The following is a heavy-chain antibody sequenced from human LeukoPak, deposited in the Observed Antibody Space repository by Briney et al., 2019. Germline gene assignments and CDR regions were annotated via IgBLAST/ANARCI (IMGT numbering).Heavy chain of an antibody. CDR2: IKQDGSEK. CDR3: ARDQRVTIFGPPNAFDI. CDR1: GFTFSSYW. V-gene: IGHV3-7*01. J-gene: IGHJ3*02. Sequence: GGSLRLSCAASGFTFSSYWMSWVRQAPGKGLEWVANIKQDGSEKYYVDFVKGRFTISRDNAKNSLYLQMNSLRAEDTAVYYCARDQRVTIFGPPNAFDIWGQGTMVTVSS. D-gene: IGHD3-3*01.